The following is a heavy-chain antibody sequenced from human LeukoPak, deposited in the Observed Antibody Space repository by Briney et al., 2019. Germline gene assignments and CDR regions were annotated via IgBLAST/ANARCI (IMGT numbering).Heavy chain of an antibody. J-gene: IGHJ3*02. CDR1: GGSISSSSYY. Sequence: PSETLSITCTVSGGSISSSSYYWGWIRQPPGKGLEWIGSIYYSGSTYYNPSLKSRVTISVDTSKNQFSLKLSSVTAADTAVYYCARGPAVIVVVPAAIADDAFDIWGQGTMVTVSS. D-gene: IGHD2-2*01. CDR2: IYYSGST. CDR3: ARGPAVIVVVPAAIADDAFDI. V-gene: IGHV4-39*07.